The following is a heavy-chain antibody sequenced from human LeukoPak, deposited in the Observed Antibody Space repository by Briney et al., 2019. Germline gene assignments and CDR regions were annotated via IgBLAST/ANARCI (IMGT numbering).Heavy chain of an antibody. CDR2: ISNSGGST. CDR1: GFTFSSHA. V-gene: IGHV3-23*01. Sequence: PGGSLRLSCAASGFTFSSHAMSWVRQAPGKGLEWVSVISNSGGSTYYADSVKGRFTISRDNSKNTLYLQMNSLRAEDTAVYYCAVVVIKEPPDYWGQGTLVTVSS. CDR3: AVVVIKEPPDY. D-gene: IGHD3-22*01. J-gene: IGHJ4*02.